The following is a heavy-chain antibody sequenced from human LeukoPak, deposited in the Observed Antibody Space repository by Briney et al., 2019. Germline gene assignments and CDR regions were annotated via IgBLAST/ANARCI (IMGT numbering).Heavy chain of an antibody. J-gene: IGHJ4*02. CDR3: AKGDWVSYYFDY. V-gene: IGHV3-74*01. Sequence: GGSLRLSCAASGFTFSSYWMHWVRQAPGKGLVWVSRINSDGSSTSYADSVKGRFTISRDNAKNTLYLQMNSLRAEDTAVYYCAKGDWVSYYFDYWGQGTLVTVSS. D-gene: IGHD3/OR15-3a*01. CDR2: INSDGSST. CDR1: GFTFSSYW.